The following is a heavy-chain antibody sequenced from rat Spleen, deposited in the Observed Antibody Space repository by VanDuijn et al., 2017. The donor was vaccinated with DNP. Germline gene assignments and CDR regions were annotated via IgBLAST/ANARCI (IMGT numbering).Heavy chain of an antibody. V-gene: IGHV5-29*01. Sequence: EVQLVESDGGLVQPGRSLKLSCAVSGFTFSDYYMAWVRQAPAKGLEWVATISYNGGTPYYRDSVKGRFTISRDNAKSTLYLQMDSLRSEDTATYYCARHRTIMPYYYAMDAWGQGASVTVSS. CDR3: ARHRTIMPYYYAMDA. D-gene: IGHD1-12*01. CDR2: ISYNGGTP. CDR1: GFTFSDYY. J-gene: IGHJ4*01.